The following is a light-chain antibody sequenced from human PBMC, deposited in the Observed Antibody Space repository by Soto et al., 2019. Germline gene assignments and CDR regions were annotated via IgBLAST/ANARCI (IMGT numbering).Light chain of an antibody. Sequence: QSALTQPPSASGSPGQSVTISCTGTNSDIGNYNDVSWYQQHPGEAPKLLIYDVTERPSRVPDRFSGSKSGNTASLTVSGLRPEDEAHYYCSSYAGSHSPVVFGGGTKVTVL. CDR3: SSYAGSHSPVV. CDR2: DVT. V-gene: IGLV2-8*01. J-gene: IGLJ2*01. CDR1: NSDIGNYND.